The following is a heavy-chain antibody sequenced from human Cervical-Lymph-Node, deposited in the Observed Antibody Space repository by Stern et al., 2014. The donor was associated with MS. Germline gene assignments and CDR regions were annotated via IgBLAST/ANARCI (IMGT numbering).Heavy chain of an antibody. D-gene: IGHD4-11*01. J-gene: IGHJ2*01. V-gene: IGHV5-51*01. CDR1: GYSFTSYW. CDR3: ARQATVTYFDL. Sequence: VQLVQSGAEVKKPGESLKISCKGSGYSFTSYWIGWVRQMPGKGLEWMGIIYPGDSDTRYSPSFHGQVTISHEQCISTAYLQWSSLKASDAAMYYCARQATVTYFDLWGRGTLVTVSS. CDR2: IYPGDSDT.